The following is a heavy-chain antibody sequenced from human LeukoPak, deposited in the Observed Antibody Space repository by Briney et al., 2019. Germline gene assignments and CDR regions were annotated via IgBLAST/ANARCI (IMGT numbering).Heavy chain of an antibody. CDR1: GFTFSSYS. Sequence: GGSLRLSCAASGFTFSSYSMNWVRQAPGKGLEWVSYISSSSSTIYYADSVKGRFTISRDNAKNSLYLQMNSLRAEDTAVYYCAREQPPSRIYKAVDAFDIWGQGTMVTVSS. CDR3: AREQPPSRIYKAVDAFDI. J-gene: IGHJ3*02. V-gene: IGHV3-48*01. D-gene: IGHD1-14*01. CDR2: ISSSSSTI.